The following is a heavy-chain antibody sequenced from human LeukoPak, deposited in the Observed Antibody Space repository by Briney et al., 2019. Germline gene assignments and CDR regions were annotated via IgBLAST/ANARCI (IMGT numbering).Heavy chain of an antibody. V-gene: IGHV4-34*01. Sequence: SETLSLTCAVYGGSFSGYYWSSIRQPPGKGLELIGEINHSGSTNYNPSLKSRVTISVDTSKTQFSLKLSSVTAADTAVYYCARGYYDYIWGSYRYTGWFDPWGQGTLVTVSS. CDR1: GGSFSGYY. J-gene: IGHJ5*02. CDR3: ARGYYDYIWGSYRYTGWFDP. CDR2: INHSGST. D-gene: IGHD3-16*02.